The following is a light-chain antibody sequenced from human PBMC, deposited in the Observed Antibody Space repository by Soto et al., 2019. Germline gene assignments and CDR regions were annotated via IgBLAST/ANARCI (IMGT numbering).Light chain of an antibody. V-gene: IGKV3-11*01. CDR3: QQRSIWVT. Sequence: EIVMTQSPATLSLSPGERVTLSCRASQSINNYLAWYQQKPGQAPRLLIYDASNRATGIPARFSGSGSGTDFSLTISSLEPEDVAIYYCQQRSIWVTFGGGTKVEIK. J-gene: IGKJ4*01. CDR1: QSINNY. CDR2: DAS.